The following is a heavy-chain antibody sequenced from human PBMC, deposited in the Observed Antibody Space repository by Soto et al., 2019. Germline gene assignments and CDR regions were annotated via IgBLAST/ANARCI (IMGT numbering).Heavy chain of an antibody. J-gene: IGHJ4*02. V-gene: IGHV3-30*03. D-gene: IGHD6-13*01. Sequence: QVQLVESGGGVVQPGRSLRLSCAASGFTFRSYGMHWVRQAPAKGLEWVAVISYDGSNKYYVDSVKGRFTISRDNAKNSLYLQMNSLRAEDTAVYYCARDSDSSSWYVDYWGQGTLVTVSS. CDR1: GFTFRSYG. CDR3: ARDSDSSSWYVDY. CDR2: ISYDGSNK.